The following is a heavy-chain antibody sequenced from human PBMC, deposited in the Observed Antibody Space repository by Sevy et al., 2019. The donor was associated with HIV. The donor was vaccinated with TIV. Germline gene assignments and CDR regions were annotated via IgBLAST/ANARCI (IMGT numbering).Heavy chain of an antibody. CDR2: IYYSGST. J-gene: IGHJ4*02. CDR3: ARRWAYDSSTPFDY. Sequence: SETLSLTCTVSGGSISSNNYYWDWIRQPPGKGLEWIGNIYYSGSTYYNPSLKSRLTISVATSKNHFSLKLSSVTAADTAVYFCARRWAYDSSTPFDYWGQGTLVTVSS. V-gene: IGHV4-39*02. D-gene: IGHD3-22*01. CDR1: GGSISSNNYY.